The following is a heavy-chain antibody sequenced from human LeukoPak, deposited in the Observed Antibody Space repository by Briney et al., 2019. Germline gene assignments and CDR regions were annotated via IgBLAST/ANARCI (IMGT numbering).Heavy chain of an antibody. CDR3: SKRRRRETGPFES. J-gene: IGHJ4*02. Sequence: GGSLRLSCVASGFTISSDAMTWVRQAPGQGLEWVSASYGSDTDYTDSVRGRFTISRDDPKNTLYLQMNGLRVEDTAVYYCSKRRRRETGPFESWGQGTLVTVSP. CDR2: SYGSDT. V-gene: IGHV3-23*01. CDR1: GFTISSDA. D-gene: IGHD5-24*01.